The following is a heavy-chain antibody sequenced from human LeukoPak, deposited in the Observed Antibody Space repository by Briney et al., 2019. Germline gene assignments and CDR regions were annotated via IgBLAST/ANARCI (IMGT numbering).Heavy chain of an antibody. Sequence: SQTLSLTCTVSGGSNSSGDYYWSWIRQPPGKGLEWIGYIYYSGSTYYNPSLKSRVTISVDTSKNQFSLKLSSVTAADTAVYYCAREVRTTNYGGHVDYWGQGTLVTVSS. D-gene: IGHD4-23*01. CDR2: IYYSGST. V-gene: IGHV4-30-4*08. CDR3: AREVRTTNYGGHVDY. J-gene: IGHJ4*02. CDR1: GGSNSSGDYY.